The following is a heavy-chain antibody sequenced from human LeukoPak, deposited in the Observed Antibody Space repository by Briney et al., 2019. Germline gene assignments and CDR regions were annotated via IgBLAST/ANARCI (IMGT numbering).Heavy chain of an antibody. Sequence: ASVKVSCKASGYTFTGYYMHWVRQAPGQGLEWMGWINPNSGGTNYAQKFQGRVTMTRDTSISTAYMELSRLRSDDTAVYYCARAQLELHPAHDYWGQGTLVTVSS. V-gene: IGHV1-2*02. CDR1: GYTFTGYY. CDR3: ARAQLELHPAHDY. D-gene: IGHD1-7*01. CDR2: INPNSGGT. J-gene: IGHJ4*02.